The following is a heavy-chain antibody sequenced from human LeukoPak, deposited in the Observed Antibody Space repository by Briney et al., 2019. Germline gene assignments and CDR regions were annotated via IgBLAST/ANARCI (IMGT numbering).Heavy chain of an antibody. V-gene: IGHV3-7*01. CDR1: GFTFISYW. CDR3: ARVGSHSGSLSLIKRNYYYYYYMDV. D-gene: IGHD3-10*01. Sequence: GGSLRLSCAASGFTFISYWMSWVRQAPGKGLEWVANIKQDGSEKYYVDSVKGRFTISRDNAKNSLYLQMNSLRAGDTAVYYCARVGSHSGSLSLIKRNYYYYYYMDVWGKGTTVTISS. CDR2: IKQDGSEK. J-gene: IGHJ6*03.